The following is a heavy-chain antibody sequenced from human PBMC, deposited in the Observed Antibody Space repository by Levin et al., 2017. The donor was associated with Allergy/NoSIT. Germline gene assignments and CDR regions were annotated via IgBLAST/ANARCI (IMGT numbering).Heavy chain of an antibody. CDR1: GYTFDSYY. CDR2: IYPSSGTT. CDR3: ARELPHTCNFDY. Sequence: PLASVKVSCKASGYTFDSYYMHWVRQAPGQGPEYMGVIYPSSGTTACEQKFQGRLTMTWDTSTSTVYMELRYLRSDDTAVYYCARELPHTCNFDYWGQGSLVTVSS. J-gene: IGHJ4*02. V-gene: IGHV1-46*02. D-gene: IGHD2-15*01.